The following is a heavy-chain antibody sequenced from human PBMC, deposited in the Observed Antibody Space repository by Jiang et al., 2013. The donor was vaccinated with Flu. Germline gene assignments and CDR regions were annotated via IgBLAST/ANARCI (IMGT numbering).Heavy chain of an antibody. Sequence: GLEYIGSVYYTGSTYYNPSLKSRVTVSVDTSKNFFSLKLRSVTAADTAVYYCARARAPEVAATYFDYWGQGSLVTVSS. D-gene: IGHD6-13*01. CDR2: VYYTGST. CDR3: ARARAPEVAATYFDY. J-gene: IGHJ4*02. V-gene: IGHV4-39*02.